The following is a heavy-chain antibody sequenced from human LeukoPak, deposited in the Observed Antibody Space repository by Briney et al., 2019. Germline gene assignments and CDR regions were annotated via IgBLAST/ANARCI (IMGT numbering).Heavy chain of an antibody. CDR2: IYWDDDK. Sequence: SGPTLVNPTQTLTLTCTFSGFSLGTCGGGVGWIRQPPGKALEWLSLIYWDDDKRYSPSLKSRRTLTQDPSKNQVVLTMTNMDPVDTATYYCPHSPPCSSTSCPGFDPWGQGTLVTVSS. D-gene: IGHD2-2*01. CDR1: GFSLGTCGGG. CDR3: PHSPPCSSTSCPGFDP. J-gene: IGHJ5*02. V-gene: IGHV2-5*02.